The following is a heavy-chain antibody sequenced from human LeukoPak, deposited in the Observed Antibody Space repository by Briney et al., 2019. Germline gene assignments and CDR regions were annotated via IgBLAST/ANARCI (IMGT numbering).Heavy chain of an antibody. D-gene: IGHD5-18*01. V-gene: IGHV3-23*01. CDR2: ISGSGGST. CDR1: GFAFSNYA. Sequence: GGSLRLSCAASGFAFSNYAMSWARQAPGKGLEWVSAISGSGGSTYYADSVKGRFTISRDNSKNTLYLQMNSLRAEDTAVYYCTKGTIWLPFDYWGQGTLVTVSS. J-gene: IGHJ4*02. CDR3: TKGTIWLPFDY.